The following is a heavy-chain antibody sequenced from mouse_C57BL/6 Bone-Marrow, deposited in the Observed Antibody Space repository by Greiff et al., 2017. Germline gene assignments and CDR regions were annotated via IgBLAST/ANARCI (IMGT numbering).Heavy chain of an antibody. CDR2: IDPENGDT. V-gene: IGHV14-4*01. CDR1: GFNIKDDY. Sequence: VQLQQSGAELVRPGASVKLSCTASGFNIKDDYMHWVKQRPEQGLEWIGWIDPENGDTEYASKFQGKATITADTSSNTAYLQLSSLTSEDTAVYYCTTLLRPRYVDVWGTGTTVTVSS. D-gene: IGHD1-1*01. J-gene: IGHJ1*03. CDR3: TTLLRPRYVDV.